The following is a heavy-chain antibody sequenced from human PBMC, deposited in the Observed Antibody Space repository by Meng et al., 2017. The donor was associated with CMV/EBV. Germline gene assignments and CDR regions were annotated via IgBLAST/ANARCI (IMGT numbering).Heavy chain of an antibody. V-gene: IGHV3-21*01. J-gene: IGHJ4*02. CDR2: ISSSSSYI. CDR3: ARDQEGGGFDY. CDR1: GFTFSSYS. D-gene: IGHD3-16*01. Sequence: GGSLSLSCAASGFTFSSYSMNWVRQAPGKGLEWVSSISSSSSYIYYADSVKGRFTISRDNAKNSLYLQMNSLRAEDTAVYYCARDQEGGGFDYWGQGTLVTVSS.